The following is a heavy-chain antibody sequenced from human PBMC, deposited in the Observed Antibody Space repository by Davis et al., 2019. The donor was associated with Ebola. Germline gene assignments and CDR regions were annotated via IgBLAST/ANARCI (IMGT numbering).Heavy chain of an antibody. CDR2: IGGSRSII. CDR3: ARDRDYAFDY. CDR1: GFSFTTYS. J-gene: IGHJ4*02. Sequence: PGGSLRLSCAASGFSFTTYSMNWVRQAPGKGLEWVSYIGGSRSIIFYADSVKGRFTISKDNAKNSLYLQMNSLRDEDTAVYYCARDRDYAFDYWGQGTLVTVSS. D-gene: IGHD3-16*01. V-gene: IGHV3-48*02.